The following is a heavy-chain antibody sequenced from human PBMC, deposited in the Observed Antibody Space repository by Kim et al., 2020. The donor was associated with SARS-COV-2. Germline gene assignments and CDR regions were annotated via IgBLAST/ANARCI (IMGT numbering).Heavy chain of an antibody. CDR1: GFTVSNNY. V-gene: IGHV3-53*04. Sequence: GGSLRLSCAPSGFTVSNNYMSWVRQAPGKGLEWVSIIYRGDNTYYADSVKGRFTISRHNSENTVYLQMNSLRVEDTAVYYCAINLGGSGSHCWGQGTLVTVSS. CDR3: AINLGGSGSHC. CDR2: IYRGDNT. J-gene: IGHJ4*02. D-gene: IGHD3-10*01.